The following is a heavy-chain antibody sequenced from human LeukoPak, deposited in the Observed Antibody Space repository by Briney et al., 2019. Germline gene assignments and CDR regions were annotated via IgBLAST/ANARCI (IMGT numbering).Heavy chain of an antibody. CDR3: ARGGGYDYVDY. CDR1: GFTFSRYD. J-gene: IGHJ4*02. D-gene: IGHD5-12*01. CDR2: ICTAGDT. Sequence: PGGSLRLSCAASGFTFSRYDMRWVRQAPGKGLEWVSAICTAGDTYYPGPVQGRFTISRENAKNSLYLQMNSLRAEDTAVYYCARGGGYDYVDYWGQGPLVTVSS. V-gene: IGHV3-13*01.